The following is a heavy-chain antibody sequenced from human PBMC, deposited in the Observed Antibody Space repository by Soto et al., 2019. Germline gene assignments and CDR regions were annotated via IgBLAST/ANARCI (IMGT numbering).Heavy chain of an antibody. CDR1: GFTFSSYG. J-gene: IGHJ4*02. CDR2: ISYDGSNK. V-gene: IGHV3-30*18. Sequence: GGSLRLSCAASGFTFSSYGMHWVRQAPGKWLEWVAVISYDGSNKYYADSVKGRFTISRDNSKNTLYLQMNSLRAEDTAVYYCAKGKLYIAAAGFDYWGQGXLVTVYS. CDR3: AKGKLYIAAAGFDY. D-gene: IGHD6-13*01.